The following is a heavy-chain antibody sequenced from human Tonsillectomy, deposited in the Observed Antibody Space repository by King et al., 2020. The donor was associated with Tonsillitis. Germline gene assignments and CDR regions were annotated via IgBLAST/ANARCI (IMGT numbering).Heavy chain of an antibody. CDR1: GGSISSYY. Sequence: QLQESGPGLVKPSETLSLTCTVSGGSISSYYWSWIRQPPGKGLGWIWYIYYSGSTNYNPSLKSRVTISVDTSKNQFSLKLSSVTAADTAVYYCARLGAWQRGLNFDYWGQGTLVTVSS. CDR3: ARLGAWQRGLNFDY. CDR2: IYYSGST. D-gene: IGHD3-16*01. V-gene: IGHV4-59*08. J-gene: IGHJ4*02.